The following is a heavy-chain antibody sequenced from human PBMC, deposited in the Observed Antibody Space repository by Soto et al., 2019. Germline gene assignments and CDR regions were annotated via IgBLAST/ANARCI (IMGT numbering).Heavy chain of an antibody. CDR2: IDGSGGAT. V-gene: IGHV3-23*01. J-gene: IGHJ4*02. CDR3: ARNTAPSGYSALDY. D-gene: IGHD3-22*01. CDR1: GFTFSNCA. Sequence: EVQLLESGGGLVQPGGSLRLSCAASGFTFSNCAMTWVRQAPGKGLEWVSTIDGSGGATYYADSVKGRFAISRDNSKNTLFLQVSSLRVDDTSISFCARNTAPSGYSALDYWGQGTLVTVSS.